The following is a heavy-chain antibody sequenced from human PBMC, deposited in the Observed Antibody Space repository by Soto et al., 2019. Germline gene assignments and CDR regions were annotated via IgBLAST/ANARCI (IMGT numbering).Heavy chain of an antibody. CDR3: ARSVDTAMTYGYFEL. CDR1: GGTFSSYT. CDR2: IIPILGIA. Sequence: QVQLVQSGAEVKTPGSSVKVSCNASGGTFSSYTISWVRQAPGQGLEWMGRIIPILGIANYAQKFQGRVTITADKSTSTAYMELSSLRSEDTAVYYCARSVDTAMTYGYFELWGRGTLVTVSS. J-gene: IGHJ2*01. D-gene: IGHD5-18*01. V-gene: IGHV1-69*02.